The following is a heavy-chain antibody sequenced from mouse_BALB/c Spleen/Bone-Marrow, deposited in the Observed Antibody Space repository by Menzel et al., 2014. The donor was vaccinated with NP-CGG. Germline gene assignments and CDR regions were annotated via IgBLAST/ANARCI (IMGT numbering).Heavy chain of an antibody. Sequence: EVKLVESGGGLVQPGGSLRLSCATSGFTFTDYYMSWVRQPPGKALEWLGFIKNKANGYTTEYSASVKGRFTISRDNSQSILYLQMNTLRAEDSATYYCARDWVVAFYWYFDVWGAGTTVTVSS. CDR3: ARDWVVAFYWYFDV. V-gene: IGHV7-3*02. CDR2: IKNKANGYTT. CDR1: GFTFTDYY. J-gene: IGHJ1*01. D-gene: IGHD1-1*01.